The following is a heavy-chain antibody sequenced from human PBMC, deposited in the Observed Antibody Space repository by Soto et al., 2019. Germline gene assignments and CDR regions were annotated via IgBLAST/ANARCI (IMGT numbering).Heavy chain of an antibody. CDR3: EKSAGGLDGYNSDYYGMDV. CDR1: GFTFSTYA. D-gene: IGHD2-21*01. CDR2: IGGSGTGGRT. Sequence: EVHLLESGGDLVQPGGSLRLSCTASGFTFSTYAMSWVRQAPGKGLEWVSAIGGSGTGGRTYYADSVKGRFAISRDNSTNAVYLKMNSLRADDTAVYYCEKSAGGLDGYNSDYYGMDVWGQGTTVTVSS. J-gene: IGHJ6*02. V-gene: IGHV3-23*01.